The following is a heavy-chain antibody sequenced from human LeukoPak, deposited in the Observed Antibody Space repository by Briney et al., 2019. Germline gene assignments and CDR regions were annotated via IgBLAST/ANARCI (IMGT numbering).Heavy chain of an antibody. V-gene: IGHV4-59*01. J-gene: IGHJ5*02. CDR3: ARNRWFDP. CDR2: IYYSGST. Sequence: SETLSLTCTVSGGSISSYYWSWIRQPPGKGLEWIGYIYYSGSTNYNPSLKSRVTISVDTSKNQFSLKLSSVTAADTAVYYCARNRWFDPWGQGTLVTVSS. CDR1: GGSISSYY.